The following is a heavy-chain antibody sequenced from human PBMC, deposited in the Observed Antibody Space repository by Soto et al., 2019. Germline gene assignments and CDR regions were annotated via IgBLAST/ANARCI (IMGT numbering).Heavy chain of an antibody. Sequence: GGSLRLSCAASGFTFSGYGMHWVRQAPGKGLEWVAITRHDGSNTYYADSVRGRFTISRDNSKKTLYLQMDSLRAEDTAVYYCQRDGVGATTFFGYFDFRGRGTLVIVSS. CDR2: TRHDGSNT. CDR3: QRDGVGATTFFGYFDF. D-gene: IGHD1-26*01. CDR1: GFTFSGYG. J-gene: IGHJ4*02. V-gene: IGHV3-30*02.